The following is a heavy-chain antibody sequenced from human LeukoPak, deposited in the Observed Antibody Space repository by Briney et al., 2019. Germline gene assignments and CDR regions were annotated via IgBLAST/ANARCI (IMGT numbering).Heavy chain of an antibody. CDR3: ARDSLPYYDILTGYWFDP. CDR1: VYTFTTYS. Sequence: GASVKVSCKTSVYTFTTYSIIWVRQAPGQGLEWMGGIIPIFGTANYAQKFQGRVTITADESTSTAYMELSSLRSEDTAVYYCARDSLPYYDILTGYWFDPWGQGTLVTVSS. CDR2: IIPIFGTA. J-gene: IGHJ5*02. D-gene: IGHD3-9*01. V-gene: IGHV1-69*13.